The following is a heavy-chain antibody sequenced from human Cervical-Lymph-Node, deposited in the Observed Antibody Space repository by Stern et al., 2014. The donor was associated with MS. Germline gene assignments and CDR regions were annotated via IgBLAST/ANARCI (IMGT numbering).Heavy chain of an antibody. CDR2: IHDSGST. V-gene: IGHV4-61*02. Sequence: QVQLVQSGPGLVKPSQTLSLTCTVSGGSISSSGYYWSWIRQPADKGLEWIGRIHDSGSTYYNPSLKSRVPISMDTAQNQFSLERPSVTAADTAVYYCATTRWDLFTWNWFDPWGQGTLVTVSS. CDR3: ATTRWDLFTWNWFDP. J-gene: IGHJ5*02. CDR1: GGSISSSGYY. D-gene: IGHD1-26*01.